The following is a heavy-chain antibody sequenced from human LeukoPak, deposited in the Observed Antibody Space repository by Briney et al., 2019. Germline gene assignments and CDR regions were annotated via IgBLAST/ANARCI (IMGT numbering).Heavy chain of an antibody. J-gene: IGHJ4*02. D-gene: IGHD3-16*01. Sequence: GGSLRLSCAPSGFTFSDYYMSWIRQAPGKGLEWVSFISSSSSYTNYPDSVKGRFTISRDNAKNSLYLQMNSLRAEDTAVYYCAREGGLRLTTRYFDYWGQGTLVTVSS. CDR3: AREGGLRLTTRYFDY. CDR1: GFTFSDYY. V-gene: IGHV3-11*06. CDR2: ISSSSSYT.